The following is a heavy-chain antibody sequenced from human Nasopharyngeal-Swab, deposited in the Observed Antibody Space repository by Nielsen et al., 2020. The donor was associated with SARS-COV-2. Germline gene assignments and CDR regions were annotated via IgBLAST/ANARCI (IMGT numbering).Heavy chain of an antibody. D-gene: IGHD3-3*01. J-gene: IGHJ6*03. V-gene: IGHV4-59*01. CDR2: IYYSGST. CDR3: ARGPDRNYDFWSGYYTPSSYYFYYMDV. Sequence: WIRQPPGKGLEWIGYIYYSGSTNYNPSLKSRVTISVDTSKNQFSLKLSSVTAADTAVYYCARGPDRNYDFWSGYYTPSSYYFYYMDVWGKGTTVTSP.